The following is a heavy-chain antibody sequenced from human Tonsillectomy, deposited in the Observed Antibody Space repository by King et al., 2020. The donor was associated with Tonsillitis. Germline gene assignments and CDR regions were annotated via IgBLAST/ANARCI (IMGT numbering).Heavy chain of an antibody. V-gene: IGHV4-59*01. D-gene: IGHD6-13*01. CDR3: ARGGGEQLWYFDH. J-gene: IGHJ4*02. Sequence: VQLQESCPGLVKPSETLALTCNVSGGSINSYYWSWIRQPPGKGLEWIWNIYYSGSTNYKPSLKSRLNISVDKAKNQFSLKLSSVIAADTAVYSCARGGGEQLWYFDHWGQGTLVTVSS. CDR2: IYYSGST. CDR1: GGSINSYY.